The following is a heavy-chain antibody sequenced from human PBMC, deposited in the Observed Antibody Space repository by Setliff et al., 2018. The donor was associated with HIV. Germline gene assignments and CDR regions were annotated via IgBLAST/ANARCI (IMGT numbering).Heavy chain of an antibody. J-gene: IGHJ4*02. D-gene: IGHD3-22*01. CDR2: IYPRGST. V-gene: IGHV4-4*08. CDR1: GGSISSYY. CDR3: ASDPVEGYYDSSGPDY. Sequence: SETLSLTCTVSGGSISSYYWSWIRQPPGEGLEWIGRIYPRGSTNYNPSLKSRVTIAVDTSKNQFCLKLSSVTAADTAVSYCASDPVEGYYDSSGPDYWGQGTLVTVSS.